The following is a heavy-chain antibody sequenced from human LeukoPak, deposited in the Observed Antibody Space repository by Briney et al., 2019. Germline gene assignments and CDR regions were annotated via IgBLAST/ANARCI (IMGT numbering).Heavy chain of an antibody. CDR2: IKSKTDGGTT. Sequence: GGSLRLSCAASGFTFSNAWMSWDRQAPGKGLEWVGRIKSKTDGGTTDYAAPVKGRFTISRDDSKNTLYLQMNSLKTVDTAVYYCTTAHTNYYDSRGRFDYWGQGTLVTVSS. D-gene: IGHD3-22*01. CDR3: TTAHTNYYDSRGRFDY. J-gene: IGHJ4*02. CDR1: GFTFSNAW. V-gene: IGHV3-15*01.